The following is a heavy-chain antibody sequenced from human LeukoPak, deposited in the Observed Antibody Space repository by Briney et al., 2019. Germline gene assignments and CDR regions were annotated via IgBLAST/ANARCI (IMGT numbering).Heavy chain of an antibody. J-gene: IGHJ4*02. D-gene: IGHD1-14*01. Sequence: SETLSLTCTVSGGSVSSGSYYWSWIRQPPGKGLEWIGYIYYSGSTNYNPSLKSRVTISLDTSKNQFSLKLSSVTAADTAVYYCARDTNHAAIDYWGQGTLVTVSS. CDR1: GGSVSSGSYY. CDR3: ARDTNHAAIDY. V-gene: IGHV4-61*01. CDR2: IYYSGST.